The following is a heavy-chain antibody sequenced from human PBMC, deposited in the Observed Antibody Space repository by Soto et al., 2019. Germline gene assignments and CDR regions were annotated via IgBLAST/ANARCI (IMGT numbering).Heavy chain of an antibody. J-gene: IGHJ2*01. Sequence: QVQLVQSGAEVKKPGASVKVSCKASGYTFASYDINWVRQATGQGLEWMGWMNPNSGNTGYAQKFQGRVTMTRTTSISTVYMELSSRRSDDTAVYYCARERSYGVELWGRGTLVTVSS. CDR1: GYTFASYD. D-gene: IGHD4-17*01. CDR3: ARERSYGVEL. CDR2: MNPNSGNT. V-gene: IGHV1-8*01.